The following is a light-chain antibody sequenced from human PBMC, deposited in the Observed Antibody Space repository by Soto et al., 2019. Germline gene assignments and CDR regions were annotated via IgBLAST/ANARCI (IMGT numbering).Light chain of an antibody. J-gene: IGKJ1*01. CDR2: AAS. CDR3: QRLQT. V-gene: IGKV1-9*01. CDR1: QGISSY. Sequence: DIQLTQSPSFLSASVGDRVTITCRASQGISSYLAWYQQKPGKAPKLLIFAASTLQSGVPSRFSGSGSGTEFTLTISNLQPEDFATYYCQRLQTFGQGIRVEIK.